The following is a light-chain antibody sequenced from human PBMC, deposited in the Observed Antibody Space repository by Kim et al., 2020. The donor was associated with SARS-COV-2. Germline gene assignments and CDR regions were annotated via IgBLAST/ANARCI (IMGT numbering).Light chain of an antibody. CDR2: LAS. J-gene: IGKJ2*01. Sequence: SAAVGERVTIACRASENIGTWLAWYQQKTGRAPSLLIYLASTLESGVPSRVSGTGSGTEFSLSITSLQPDEFATYYCQHYSRFPYTFGQGTKLEI. CDR3: QHYSRFPYT. CDR1: ENIGTW. V-gene: IGKV1-5*03.